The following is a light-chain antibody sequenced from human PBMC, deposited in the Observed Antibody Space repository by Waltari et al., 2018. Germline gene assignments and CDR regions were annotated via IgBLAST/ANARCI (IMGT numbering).Light chain of an antibody. J-gene: IGLJ2*01. CDR2: DDG. V-gene: IGLV3-21*03. Sequence: SYVLTQPPPVSVAPGKTARITWGGPNIGSKSETLYQQKPGQASAVVIYDDGDRPSGVPERFSGSNSGNTATLTISRVEAGDEADYYCQVWDSSSDQPVFGGGTKLTVL. CDR3: QVWDSSSDQPV. CDR1: NIGSKS.